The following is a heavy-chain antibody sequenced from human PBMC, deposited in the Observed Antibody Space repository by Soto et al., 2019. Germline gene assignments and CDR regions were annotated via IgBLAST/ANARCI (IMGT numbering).Heavy chain of an antibody. D-gene: IGHD6-19*01. CDR3: ARSWAVAGSYDY. CDR2: ICSGDST. J-gene: IGHJ4*02. V-gene: IGHV3-66*01. Sequence: EVQLVESGGGLVQPGGSLRLSCAASGFTVSSNYMNWVRQAPGKGLEWVSIICSGDSTYYADSVKGRFTISRDNSKNTRYLQMNSLRAEDTAVYYCARSWAVAGSYDYWGQGTLVTVSS. CDR1: GFTVSSNY.